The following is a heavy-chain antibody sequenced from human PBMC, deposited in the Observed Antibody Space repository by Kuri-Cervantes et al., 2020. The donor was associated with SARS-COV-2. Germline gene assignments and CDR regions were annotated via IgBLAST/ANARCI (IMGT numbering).Heavy chain of an antibody. D-gene: IGHD1-26*01. V-gene: IGHV4-31*03. CDR3: AKDRRWVGAEKYYFDY. J-gene: IGHJ4*02. Sequence: LRLSCSVSGGALSRRGSYWSWIRQLPGKGLEWIGHIYDSGSTSYNPSLKSRISISVDTSQSEFSLRLSSVTAADTAVYYCAKDRRWVGAEKYYFDYWGQGTLVTCSS. CDR2: IYDSGST. CDR1: GGALSRRGSY.